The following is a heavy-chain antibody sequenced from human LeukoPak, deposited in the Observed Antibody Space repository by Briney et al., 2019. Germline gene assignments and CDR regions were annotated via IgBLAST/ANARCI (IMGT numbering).Heavy chain of an antibody. D-gene: IGHD3-3*01. CDR3: ARGKPGYDFWSGYYSSYFDY. Sequence: SQTLSLTCTVSGGSISSGSYYWSWIRQPAGKGLEWIGHIYTSGSTNYNPSLKGRVTISVDTSKNQFSLKLSSVTAADTAVYYCARGKPGYDFWSGYYSSYFDYWGQGTLVTVSS. J-gene: IGHJ4*02. CDR1: GGSISSGSYY. CDR2: IYTSGST. V-gene: IGHV4-61*09.